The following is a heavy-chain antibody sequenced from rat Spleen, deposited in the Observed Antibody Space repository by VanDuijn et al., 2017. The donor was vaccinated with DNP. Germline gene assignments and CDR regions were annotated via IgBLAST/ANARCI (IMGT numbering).Heavy chain of an antibody. Sequence: EVQLVESGGDLVQSGRSLKVSCAASGFTFSDYNMAWVRQAPKKGLEWVATISYDGLRTYYRDSVKGRFTISRDDSKDTLYLQMDSLRSDDTATYYCARDNYGTSGALDPWGQGTSVTVSS. J-gene: IGHJ4*01. V-gene: IGHV5S10*01. D-gene: IGHD1-11*01. CDR1: GFTFSDYN. CDR3: ARDNYGTSGALDP. CDR2: ISYDGLRT.